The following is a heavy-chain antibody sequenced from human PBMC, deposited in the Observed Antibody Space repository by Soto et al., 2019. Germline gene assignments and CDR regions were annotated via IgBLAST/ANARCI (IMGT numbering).Heavy chain of an antibody. J-gene: IGHJ4*02. V-gene: IGHV3-66*01. Sequence: PGGSLRLSCAASGFNFNYAWMNWVRQAPGKGLEWVGRIKSETDGSTYYADSVKGRFTISRDNSKNTLYLQMSSLRAEDTAVYYCVKGLQYSSSSYYFDYWGQGTLVTVSS. CDR3: VKGLQYSSSSYYFDY. CDR2: IKSETDGST. D-gene: IGHD6-13*01. CDR1: GFNFNYAW.